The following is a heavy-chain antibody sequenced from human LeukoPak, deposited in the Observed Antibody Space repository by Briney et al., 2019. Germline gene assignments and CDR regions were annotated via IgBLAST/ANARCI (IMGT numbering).Heavy chain of an antibody. V-gene: IGHV3-9*01. CDR3: AKDFGDDYGYHFDY. CDR2: IGWNSGSI. D-gene: IGHD4-17*01. Sequence: GGSLRLSCAASGFTFDDYAMHWVRQAPGKGLEWVSGIGWNSGSIGYADSVKGRFTISRDNVKTALYLQMNSLRAEDTGLYYCAKDFGDDYGYHFDYWGQGTLVTVSS. J-gene: IGHJ4*02. CDR1: GFTFDDYA.